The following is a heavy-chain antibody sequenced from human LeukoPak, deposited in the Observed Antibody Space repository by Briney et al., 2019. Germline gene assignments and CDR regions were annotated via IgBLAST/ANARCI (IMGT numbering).Heavy chain of an antibody. D-gene: IGHD3-22*01. V-gene: IGHV3-48*01. Sequence: GGSLRLSCAASGFTFSSYSMNWVRQAPGKGLEWVPYISSGSSTIYYADSVKGRFTISRDTAKNSLYLQMNSLRAEDTAVYYCAREGSYYYDSSGTFDYWGQGTLVTVSS. CDR1: GFTFSSYS. CDR3: AREGSYYYDSSGTFDY. CDR2: ISSGSSTI. J-gene: IGHJ4*02.